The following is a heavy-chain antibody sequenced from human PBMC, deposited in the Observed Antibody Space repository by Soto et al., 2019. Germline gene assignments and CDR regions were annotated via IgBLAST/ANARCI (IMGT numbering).Heavy chain of an antibody. J-gene: IGHJ4*02. Sequence: SETLSLTCTVPGGSISSYYLSWIRQPPGKGLEWIGYIYYSGSTNYNPSLKSRVTISVDTSKNQFSLKLSSVTAADTAVYYCARAITGTSPYFDYWGQGTLVTVSS. CDR3: ARAITGTSPYFDY. D-gene: IGHD1-20*01. CDR2: IYYSGST. V-gene: IGHV4-59*01. CDR1: GGSISSYY.